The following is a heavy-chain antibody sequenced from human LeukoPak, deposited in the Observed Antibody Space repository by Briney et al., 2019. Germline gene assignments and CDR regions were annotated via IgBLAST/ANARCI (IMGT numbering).Heavy chain of an antibody. CDR2: ISSSSSYI. CDR1: GFTFSSYS. V-gene: IGHV3-21*01. Sequence: PGGSLRLSCAASGFTFSSYSMNWVRQAPGKGLEWVSSISSSSSYIYYADSVKGRFTISRDNAKNSLYLQMNSLRAEDTAVYYCARGTTDLFSSGSYYYFDYWGQGTLVTVSS. CDR3: ARGTTDLFSSGSYYYFDY. D-gene: IGHD1-26*01. J-gene: IGHJ4*02.